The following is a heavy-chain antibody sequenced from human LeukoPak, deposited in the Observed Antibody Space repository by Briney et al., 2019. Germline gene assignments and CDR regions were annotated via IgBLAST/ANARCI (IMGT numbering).Heavy chain of an antibody. CDR3: AKGITIFGVAYFDY. Sequence: GRSLRLSCAPSASILSIYGTHWVRHPPGKWLEWVAAIRYDGRNKYYADSAKGRPTLSRHNSTHTLYLQMNSLRAEHTAVYYCAKGITIFGVAYFDYWGKETLVNVSS. CDR2: IRYDGRNK. V-gene: IGHV3-33*02. D-gene: IGHD3-3*01. CDR1: ASILSIYG. J-gene: IGHJ4*02.